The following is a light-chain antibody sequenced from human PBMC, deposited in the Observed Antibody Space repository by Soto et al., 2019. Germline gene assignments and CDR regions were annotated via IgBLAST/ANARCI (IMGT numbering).Light chain of an antibody. J-gene: IGKJ2*01. V-gene: IGKV1-5*03. Sequence: DIQMTQSPSTLSASVGDRVTITCRASQSISSWLAWYQQKPGKAPKLLIYKASSLEGGIPSRFRGSGSETEFTLTISSRQPEDFATYYCQQYNSYQYTFGQGTKLEIK. CDR1: QSISSW. CDR3: QQYNSYQYT. CDR2: KAS.